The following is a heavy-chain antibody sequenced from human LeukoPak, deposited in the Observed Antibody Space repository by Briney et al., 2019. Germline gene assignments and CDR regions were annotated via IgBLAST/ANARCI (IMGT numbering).Heavy chain of an antibody. CDR2: ISYDGSDK. D-gene: IGHD3-22*01. V-gene: IGHV3-30*04. CDR1: RFTFSNYA. Sequence: PGRSLRLSCAASRFTFSNYAMHWVRQAPGKGLEWVAVISYDGSDKFYADSVKGRFTVSRDNSNNTLYLQMNSLRLEDTAVYHCVREPHFDSSGEPWGQGTLVTVSS. CDR3: VREPHFDSSGEP. J-gene: IGHJ5*02.